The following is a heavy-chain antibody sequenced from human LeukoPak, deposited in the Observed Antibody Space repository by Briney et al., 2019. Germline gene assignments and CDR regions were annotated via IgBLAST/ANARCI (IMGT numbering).Heavy chain of an antibody. CDR3: ARETTVTPETRRFDY. D-gene: IGHD4-17*01. J-gene: IGHJ4*02. CDR1: GFTFSSYA. CDR2: ISYDGSNK. V-gene: IGHV3-30*03. Sequence: PGGSLRLSCAASGFTFSSYAMHWVRQAPGKGLEWVAVISYDGSNKYYADSVKGRFTISRDNSKNTLYLQMNSLRAEDTAVYYCARETTVTPETRRFDYWGQGTLVTVSS.